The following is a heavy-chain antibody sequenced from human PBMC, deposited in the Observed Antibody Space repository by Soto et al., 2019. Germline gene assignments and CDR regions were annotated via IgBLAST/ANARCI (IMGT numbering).Heavy chain of an antibody. CDR3: ARDFGGILRFGES. CDR2: IPSSTSYI. D-gene: IGHD3-10*01. V-gene: IGHV3-21*01. Sequence: DVQLVESGGGLVKPGGSLSLSCAASGFTFSTYNMNWVRHAPGKGLEWVSSIPSSTSYIFYADSVKGRFTISRDNAKNSLYLQMNSLRAEDTAVYYCARDFGGILRFGESWGQGTLVTVSS. CDR1: GFTFSTYN. J-gene: IGHJ5*02.